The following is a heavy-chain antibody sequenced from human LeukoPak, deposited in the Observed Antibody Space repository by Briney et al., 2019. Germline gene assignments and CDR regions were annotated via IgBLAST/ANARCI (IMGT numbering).Heavy chain of an antibody. CDR2: IKSKTDGGTT. D-gene: IGHD3-22*01. CDR1: GFTFSSYA. J-gene: IGHJ3*02. Sequence: PGGSLRLSCAASGFTFSSYAMSWVRQAPGKGLEWVGRIKSKTDGGTTDYAAPVKGRFTISRDDSKNTLYLQMNSLKTEDTAVYYCTTDGDGSYYYDSDAFDIWGQGTMVTVSS. V-gene: IGHV3-15*01. CDR3: TTDGDGSYYYDSDAFDI.